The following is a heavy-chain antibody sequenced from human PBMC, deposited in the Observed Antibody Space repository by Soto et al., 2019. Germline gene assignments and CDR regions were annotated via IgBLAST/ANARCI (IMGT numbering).Heavy chain of an antibody. CDR1: GFSLSNAGLG. D-gene: IGHD6-13*01. V-gene: IGHV2-26*04. Sequence: QVTVKESGPVLVKPTETLTLTCTVSGFSLSNAGLGVSWIRQPPGKALEWLGRIFSNDEKSYSTSLKSRLTISKDTSKSQVVLTMTNMDPVDTATYYCASTYSTSWYWFDPWGQGTLVTVSS. CDR3: ASTYSTSWYWFDP. CDR2: IFSNDEK. J-gene: IGHJ5*02.